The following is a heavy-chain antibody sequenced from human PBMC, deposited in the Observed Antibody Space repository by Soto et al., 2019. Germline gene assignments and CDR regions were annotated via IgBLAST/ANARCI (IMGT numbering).Heavy chain of an antibody. J-gene: IGHJ5*02. CDR3: ATRITVFGLLIPPFDP. CDR2: INHTGGT. Sequence: SETLSLTCAVYGGSVNGYYWNWIRQPPGKGLEWIGEINHTGGTHYKPSLKSRVTMSVDTSKNQFSLRLSSVTAADTAIYYCATRITVFGLLIPPFDPWGQGTQVTVSS. D-gene: IGHD3-3*01. CDR1: GGSVNGYY. V-gene: IGHV4-34*01.